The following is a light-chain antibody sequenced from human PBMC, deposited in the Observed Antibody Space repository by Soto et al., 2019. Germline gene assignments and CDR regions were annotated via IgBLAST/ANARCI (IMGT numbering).Light chain of an antibody. CDR2: DVS. V-gene: IGKV1-5*01. CDR3: QQYNVSPST. Sequence: DIQMTQSPSTLSASVGDTVTITCRASQSFGSWLAWYQQKPGQAPKLLIYDVSTLEYGVPSRFSGSGSATEFAITISSLQPDDFATYYCQQYNVSPSTFGQGTKLEIK. J-gene: IGKJ2*02. CDR1: QSFGSW.